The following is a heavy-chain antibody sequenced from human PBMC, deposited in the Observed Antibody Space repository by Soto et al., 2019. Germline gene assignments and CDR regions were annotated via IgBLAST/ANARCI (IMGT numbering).Heavy chain of an antibody. CDR2: INPSSGGT. Sequence: ASVKVSCKASGYPFTGPYIYWVRQAPGQGLEWMGWINPSSGGTEFAEKFQGRVTVTRDTSISTAYMDLSRLRSDDTAVYCCARDVTRTQSCTNGVCYYHYYDMDVWGQGTMVTVSS. CDR1: GYPFTGPY. V-gene: IGHV1-2*02. D-gene: IGHD2-8*01. J-gene: IGHJ6*02. CDR3: ARDVTRTQSCTNGVCYYHYYDMDV.